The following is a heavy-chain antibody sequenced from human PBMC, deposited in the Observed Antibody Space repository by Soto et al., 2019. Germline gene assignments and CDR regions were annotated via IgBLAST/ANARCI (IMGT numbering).Heavy chain of an antibody. J-gene: IGHJ4*02. CDR1: GGSISSGGYS. D-gene: IGHD3-3*01. CDR2: IYHSGST. CDR3: ARVSNTYYDFWSGYSHFDY. V-gene: IGHV4-30-2*01. Sequence: PSETLSLTCAVSGGSISSGGYSWSWIRQPPGKGLEWIGYIYHSGSTYYNPSLKSRVTISVDRSKNQFSLKLSSVTAADTAVYYCARVSNTYYDFWSGYSHFDYWGQGTLVTVSS.